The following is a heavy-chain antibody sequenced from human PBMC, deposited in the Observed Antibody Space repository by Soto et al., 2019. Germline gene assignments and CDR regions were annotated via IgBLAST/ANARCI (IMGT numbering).Heavy chain of an antibody. CDR3: ARLEGLATISYYFDF. D-gene: IGHD3-9*01. V-gene: IGHV4-39*01. Sequence: QLQLQESGPGLVKPSETLSLTCIVSGGSVSSSNYYWGWVRQSPGKGLEWIGSIYYSGNTYYNPSLESRVTISVDKSNNEFSLKVISVTAADTAVYYCARLEGLATISYYFDFWARDPWSPSPQ. J-gene: IGHJ4*02. CDR1: GGSVSSSNYY. CDR2: IYYSGNT.